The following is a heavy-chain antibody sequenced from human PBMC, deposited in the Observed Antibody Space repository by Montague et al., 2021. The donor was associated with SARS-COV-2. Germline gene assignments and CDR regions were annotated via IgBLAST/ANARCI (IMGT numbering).Heavy chain of an antibody. D-gene: IGHD4-17*01. Sequence: TLSLTCSVSGDSIGSGSYYWSWIRRAAGEGLEWIGRIYTSGRTDYHPSLINRVIISLDTSKNQFSLKLSSLTTADTGVYYCARAPDDYGTFGYWGQGIPVIVSS. CDR1: GDSIGSGSYY. CDR2: IYTSGRT. V-gene: IGHV4-61*02. J-gene: IGHJ4*02. CDR3: ARAPDDYGTFGY.